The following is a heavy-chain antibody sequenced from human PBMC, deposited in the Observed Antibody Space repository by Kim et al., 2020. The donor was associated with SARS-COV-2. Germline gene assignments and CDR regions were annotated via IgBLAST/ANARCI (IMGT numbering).Heavy chain of an antibody. CDR1: GYSFTSYW. CDR2: IDPSDSYT. V-gene: IGHV5-10-1*01. CDR3: AGSGSYEGYFDY. D-gene: IGHD1-26*01. J-gene: IGHJ4*02. Sequence: GESLKISCKGSGYSFTSYWISWVRQMPGKGLEWMGRIDPSDSYTNYSPSFQGHVTISADKSISTAYLQWSSLKASDTAMYYCAGSGSYEGYFDYWGQGTLVTVSS.